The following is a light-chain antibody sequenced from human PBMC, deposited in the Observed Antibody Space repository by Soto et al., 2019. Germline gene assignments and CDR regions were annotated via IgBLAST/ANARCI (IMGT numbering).Light chain of an antibody. CDR3: QQPSNWPPYT. CDR1: QSVRTY. CDR2: DAS. V-gene: IGKV3-11*01. J-gene: IGKJ2*01. Sequence: EIVLTQSPATLSLSPGERATLSCRASQSVRTYLAWYQQKPGQAPRLLIYDASNRATGIPARFSGSGSGTDFTLTISSLEPEDFAVYYCQQPSNWPPYTFGQGTKVDIK.